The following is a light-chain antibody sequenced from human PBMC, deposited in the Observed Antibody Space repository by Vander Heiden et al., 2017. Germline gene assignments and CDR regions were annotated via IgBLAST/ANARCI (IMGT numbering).Light chain of an antibody. CDR1: SSNTGRNY. CDR3: AAWDDSLSGRRVV. J-gene: IGLJ3*02. CDR2: RNS. Sequence: QSVLTQPPSESGTPAQRVTISCSRHSSNTGRNYVYWYQQVPGTAPKLVIYRNSQRPSEVRDRFSGSRSGTSASLDIRGLRSEDEADYHCAAWDDSLSGRRVVFGGGTKLTVL. V-gene: IGLV1-47*01.